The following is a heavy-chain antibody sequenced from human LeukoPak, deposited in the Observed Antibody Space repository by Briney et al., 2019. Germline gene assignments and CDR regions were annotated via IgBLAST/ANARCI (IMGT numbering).Heavy chain of an antibody. V-gene: IGHV4-34*01. CDR3: ARERVVSDYNWCDP. CDR2: VNRVGYT. Sequence: SETLSLTCAVHGASFAGYSWSWIRQPPGKGLEGIGEVNRVGYTIYNPSLKSRVNISIDTSTTQFSLRLSSVTVADTAVYFCARERVVSDYNWCDPWGQGTLATVSS. CDR1: GASFAGYS. D-gene: IGHD6-25*01. J-gene: IGHJ5*02.